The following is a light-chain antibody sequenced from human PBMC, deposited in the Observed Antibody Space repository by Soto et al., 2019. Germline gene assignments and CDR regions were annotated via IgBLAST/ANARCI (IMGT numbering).Light chain of an antibody. CDR1: QSISSW. V-gene: IGKV1-5*03. J-gene: IGKJ1*01. Sequence: DIQMTQSPSTLSASVGDRVTITCRTSQSISSWLAWYQQKPGKAPKLLIHQASSLASGVPSRFSGDGSGTEFTLTINSLQADDVATYYCQQYNSHSETLGQGTKVDIK. CDR3: QQYNSHSET. CDR2: QAS.